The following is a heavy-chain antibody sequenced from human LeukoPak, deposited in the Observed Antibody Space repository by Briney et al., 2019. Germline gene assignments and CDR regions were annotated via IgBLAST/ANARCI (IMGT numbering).Heavy chain of an antibody. CDR1: GFTFNIYA. D-gene: IGHD4-23*01. Sequence: PGGSLRLSCAASGFTFNIYAIHWVRQAPGKGLDWVAFIRFDGSNTYYADSVKGRFTVSRDNSKNTLYLQMNSLKADDTAIYYCAGYGGNSDYWGQGTLVTVSS. V-gene: IGHV3-30*02. CDR2: IRFDGSNT. CDR3: AGYGGNSDY. J-gene: IGHJ4*02.